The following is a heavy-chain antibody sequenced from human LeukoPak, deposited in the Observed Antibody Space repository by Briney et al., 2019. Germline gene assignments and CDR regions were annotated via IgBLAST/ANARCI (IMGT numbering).Heavy chain of an antibody. CDR3: ARFGELSELAY. D-gene: IGHD3-10*01. J-gene: IGHJ4*02. V-gene: IGHV3-30*03. Sequence: GGSLRLSCAASGFTFSSYAMSWARQAPGKGLEWVAVISYDGSNKYYADSVKGRFTISRDNSKNTLYLQMNSLRAEDTAVYYCARFGELSELAYWGQGTLVTVSS. CDR1: GFTFSSYA. CDR2: ISYDGSNK.